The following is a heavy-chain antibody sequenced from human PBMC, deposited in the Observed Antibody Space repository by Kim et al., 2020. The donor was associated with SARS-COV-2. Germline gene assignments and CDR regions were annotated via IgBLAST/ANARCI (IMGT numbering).Heavy chain of an antibody. CDR1: GFTFSSYA. V-gene: IGHV3-23*03. CDR3: AKDHHSSGYYYGMDV. CDR2: IYSGGSST. Sequence: GGSLRLSCAASGFTFSSYAMSWVRQAPGKGLEWVSVIYSGGSSTYYADSVKGRFTISRDNCKNTLYLQMNSLRAEDTAVYYCAKDHHSSGYYYGMDVWGQGTTITVSS. D-gene: IGHD6-19*01. J-gene: IGHJ6*02.